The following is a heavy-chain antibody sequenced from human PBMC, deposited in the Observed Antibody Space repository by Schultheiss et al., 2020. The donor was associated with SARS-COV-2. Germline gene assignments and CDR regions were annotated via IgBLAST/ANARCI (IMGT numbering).Heavy chain of an antibody. D-gene: IGHD1-26*01. Sequence: SVKVSCKASGGTFSSYTISWVRQAPGQGLEWMGGIIPIFGTANYAQKFQGRVTITADKSTSTAYMELSSLRSEDTAVYYCARGKEREGFDYWGQGTLVTVSS. CDR3: ARGKEREGFDY. CDR2: IIPIFGTA. J-gene: IGHJ4*02. CDR1: GGTFSSYT. V-gene: IGHV1-69*06.